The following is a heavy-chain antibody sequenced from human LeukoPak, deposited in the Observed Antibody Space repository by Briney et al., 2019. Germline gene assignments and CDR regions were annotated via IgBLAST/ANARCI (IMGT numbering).Heavy chain of an antibody. CDR3: ITLGESSGWYPDY. J-gene: IGHJ4*02. CDR1: GFTFSGSA. D-gene: IGHD6-19*01. Sequence: GGSLKLSCAASGFTFSGSAMHWVRQASGKGLEWVGRIRSKAYTYATAYAASVKGRFTISRDDSKNTAYLQMTSLNTEDTAVYYCITLGESSGWYPDYWGQGTLVTVSS. CDR2: IRSKAYTYAT. V-gene: IGHV3-73*01.